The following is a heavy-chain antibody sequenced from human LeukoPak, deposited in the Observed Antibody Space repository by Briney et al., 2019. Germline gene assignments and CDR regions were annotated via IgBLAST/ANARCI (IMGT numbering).Heavy chain of an antibody. V-gene: IGHV4-59*01. CDR3: ARDEGMYCSSTSCYGAWFDP. D-gene: IGHD2-2*01. Sequence: SETLSLTCTVSGGSISSYYWSWIRQPPGKGLEWIGYIYYSGSTNYNPSLKSRVTISIDTSKNQFSLKLSSVTAADTAVYYCARDEGMYCSSTSCYGAWFDPWGQGTLVTVSS. CDR1: GGSISSYY. CDR2: IYYSGST. J-gene: IGHJ5*02.